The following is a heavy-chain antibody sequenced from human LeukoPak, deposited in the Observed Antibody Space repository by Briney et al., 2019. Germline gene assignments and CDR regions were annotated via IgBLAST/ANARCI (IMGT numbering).Heavy chain of an antibody. CDR3: ARGRSDYYLDS. V-gene: IGHV1-2*02. Sequence: ASLKVSCKASGYTFTDYYMHWVRQAPGHGLEWMGWIYPDSGGTNYAQKFQGRVTMTRDTSISTAYMGLSRLTYDDTAVYYCARGRSDYYLDSWGQGTLVTVSS. CDR1: GYTFTDYY. CDR2: IYPDSGGT. D-gene: IGHD3-10*01. J-gene: IGHJ4*02.